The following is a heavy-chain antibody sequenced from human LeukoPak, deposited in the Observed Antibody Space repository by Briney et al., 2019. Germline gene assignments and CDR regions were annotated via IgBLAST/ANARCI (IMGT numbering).Heavy chain of an antibody. CDR3: ASDRITIFGVVNDY. J-gene: IGHJ4*02. D-gene: IGHD3-3*01. CDR2: IYTSGST. CDR1: GGSISSGSYY. V-gene: IGHV4-61*02. Sequence: SSETLSLTCTVSGGSISSGSYYRSWIRQPVGKGLEWIGRIYTSGSTNYNPSLKGRVTISVDTSKNQFSLKLSSVTAADTAVYYCASDRITIFGVVNDYWGQGTLVTVSS.